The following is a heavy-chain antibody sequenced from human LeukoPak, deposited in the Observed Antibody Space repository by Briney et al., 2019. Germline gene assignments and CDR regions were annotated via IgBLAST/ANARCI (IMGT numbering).Heavy chain of an antibody. CDR1: GFTFSSYA. D-gene: IGHD6-19*01. V-gene: IGHV3-21*01. J-gene: IGHJ3*02. Sequence: GGSLRLSCAASGFTFSSYAMSWVRQAPGKGLEWVSSISSSSSYIYCADSVKGRFTISRDNAKNSLYLQMNSLRAEDTAVYYCARTLSVAGTYAFDIWGQGTMVTVSS. CDR2: ISSSSSYI. CDR3: ARTLSVAGTYAFDI.